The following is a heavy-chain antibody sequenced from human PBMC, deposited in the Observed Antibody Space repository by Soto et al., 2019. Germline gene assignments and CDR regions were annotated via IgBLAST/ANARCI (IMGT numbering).Heavy chain of an antibody. V-gene: IGHV3-48*02. CDR2: ISSSSSTI. J-gene: IGHJ2*01. CDR3: ARGIAAAGPNYWYFDL. Sequence: EVQLVESGGGLVQPGGSLRLSCAASGFTFSSYSMNWVRQAPGKGLEWVSYISSSSSTIYYADSVKGRFTISRDNAKNSLYLQMNSLRDEDTAVYYCARGIAAAGPNYWYFDLWGRGTLVTVSS. CDR1: GFTFSSYS. D-gene: IGHD6-13*01.